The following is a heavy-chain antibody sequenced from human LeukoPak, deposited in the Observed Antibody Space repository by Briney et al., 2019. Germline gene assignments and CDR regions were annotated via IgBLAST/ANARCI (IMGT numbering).Heavy chain of an antibody. CDR3: TRRAVTTDYYYGMDV. CDR1: GFTFSGSA. D-gene: IGHD4-17*01. J-gene: IGHJ6*02. Sequence: PGGSLRLSCAASGFTFSGSAMRWVRQASGKGLEWVGRIRSKANSYATAYAASVKGRFTISRDDSKNTAYLQMNSLKTEDTAVYYCTRRAVTTDYYYGMDVWGQGTTVTVSS. CDR2: IRSKANSYAT. V-gene: IGHV3-73*01.